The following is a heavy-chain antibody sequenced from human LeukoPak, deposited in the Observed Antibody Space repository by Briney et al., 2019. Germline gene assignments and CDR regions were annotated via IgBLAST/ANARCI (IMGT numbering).Heavy chain of an antibody. V-gene: IGHV4-39*07. Sequence: SETLSLTCTVSGGSISSGSYYWSWIRQPPGKGLEWIGEINHSGSTNYNPSLKSRVTISVDTSKNQFSLKLSSVTAADTAVYYCATGPPTYYYDSSGPRDWYFDLWGRGTLVTVSS. CDR2: INHSGST. CDR3: ATGPPTYYYDSSGPRDWYFDL. CDR1: GGSISSGSYY. J-gene: IGHJ2*01. D-gene: IGHD3-22*01.